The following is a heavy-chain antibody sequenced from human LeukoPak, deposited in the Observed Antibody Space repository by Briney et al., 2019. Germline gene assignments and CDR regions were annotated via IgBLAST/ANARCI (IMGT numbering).Heavy chain of an antibody. CDR1: GGSISSGGYY. CDR2: IYYGGST. D-gene: IGHD4-17*01. CDR3: ARAQPTRTTVPTGLDWFDP. Sequence: SETLSPTCTVSGGSISSGGYYWSWIRQHPGKGLEWIGYIYYGGSTYHNPSLKSRVTILVDTSKNQFSLKLSSVTAADTAVYYCARAQPTRTTVPTGLDWFDPWGQGTLVTVSS. J-gene: IGHJ5*02. V-gene: IGHV4-31*03.